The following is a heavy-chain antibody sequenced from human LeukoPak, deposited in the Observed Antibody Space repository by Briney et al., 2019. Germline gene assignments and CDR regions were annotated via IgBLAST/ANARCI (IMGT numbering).Heavy chain of an antibody. Sequence: PGGSLRLSCAASGFTVSSNYMSWVRQAPGKGLEWVSVIYSSGSTYYTDFVKGRFTISRDNSKNTLYLQMNSLRAEDTAVYFCARVRYFDWLFKDWGQGTLVTVSS. CDR2: IYSSGST. CDR3: ARVRYFDWLFKD. V-gene: IGHV3-53*01. CDR1: GFTVSSNY. J-gene: IGHJ4*02. D-gene: IGHD3-9*01.